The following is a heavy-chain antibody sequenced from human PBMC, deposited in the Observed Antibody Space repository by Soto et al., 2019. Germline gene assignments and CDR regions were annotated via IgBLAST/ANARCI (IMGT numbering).Heavy chain of an antibody. D-gene: IGHD5-12*01. CDR2: INSDGSVT. CDR1: GFTFSSYW. V-gene: IGHV3-74*01. CDR3: ATVATTSYNWFDP. Sequence: GGSLRLSCAASGFTFSSYWMHWVRQAPGKGLVWVSRINSDGSVTSYADSVKGRFTISRDNTKNTLYLQVNSLGAEDTAVYYCATVATTSYNWFDPWGQGP. J-gene: IGHJ5*02.